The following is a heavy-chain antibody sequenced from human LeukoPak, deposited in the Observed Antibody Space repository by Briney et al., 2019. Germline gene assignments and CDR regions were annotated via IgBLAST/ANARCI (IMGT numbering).Heavy chain of an antibody. V-gene: IGHV3-33*06. Sequence: QAGGSLRLSCAASGFTFSTYGMHWVRQSPGKGLEWVALIWFDGNAKYYADSVKGRFTISRDNSKNTLYLQMNSLRAEDTAVYYCAKGRGNYYYMDVWGKGTTVTVSS. D-gene: IGHD1-26*01. J-gene: IGHJ6*03. CDR2: IWFDGNAK. CDR3: AKGRGNYYYMDV. CDR1: GFTFSTYG.